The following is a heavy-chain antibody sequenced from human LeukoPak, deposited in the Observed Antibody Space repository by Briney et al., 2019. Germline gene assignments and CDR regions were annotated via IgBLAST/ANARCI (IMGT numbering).Heavy chain of an antibody. V-gene: IGHV6-1*01. CDR1: GDIVSSNSAA. D-gene: IGHD6-19*01. J-gene: IGHJ4*02. CDR3: ARETEYSSGWSPFDY. Sequence: SQTLSLTCAISGDIVSSNSAAWNWIRQSPSRGLEWLGRTYYRSKWYNDYAVSVKSRITINPDTSKNQFSLQLSSVTPEDTAVYYCARETEYSSGWSPFDYWGQGTLVTVSS. CDR2: TYYRSKWYN.